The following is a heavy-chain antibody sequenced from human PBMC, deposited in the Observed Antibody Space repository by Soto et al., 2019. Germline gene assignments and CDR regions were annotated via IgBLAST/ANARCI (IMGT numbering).Heavy chain of an antibody. CDR2: IIPIFGTA. CDR1: GGTFSSHA. Sequence: SVKVSCKASGGTFSSHAISWVRQAPGQGLEWMGGIIPIFGTANYAQKFQGRVTITADESTSTAYMELSSLRSEDTAVYYCARDSKKPSVVRRGMDVWGQGTTVTAS. CDR3: ARDSKKPSVVRRGMDV. J-gene: IGHJ6*02. V-gene: IGHV1-69*13. D-gene: IGHD2-15*01.